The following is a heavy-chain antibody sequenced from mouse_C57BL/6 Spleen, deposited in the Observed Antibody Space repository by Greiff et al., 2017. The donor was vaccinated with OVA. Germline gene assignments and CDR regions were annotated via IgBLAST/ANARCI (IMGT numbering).Heavy chain of an antibody. V-gene: IGHV5-6*01. J-gene: IGHJ2*01. CDR1: GFTFSSYG. D-gene: IGHD1-1*01. CDR2: ISSGGSYT. CDR3: ASRLITTVVVPFDY. Sequence: EVQLVESGGDLVKPGGSLKLSCAASGFTFSSYGMSWVRQTPDKRLEWVATISSGGSYTYYPDSVKGRFTIYRDNAKNTLYLQMSSLKSEDTAMYYCASRLITTVVVPFDYWGQGTTLTVSS.